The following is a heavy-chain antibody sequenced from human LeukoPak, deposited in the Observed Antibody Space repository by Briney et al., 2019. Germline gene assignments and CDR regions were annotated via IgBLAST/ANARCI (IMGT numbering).Heavy chain of an antibody. V-gene: IGHV3-53*04. D-gene: IGHD5-12*01. J-gene: IGHJ3*02. CDR3: ARAPRGSSAFDI. CDR1: GFTVSSNY. Sequence: PGGSLRLSCAASGFTVSSNYMGWVRQAPGKGLEWVSVIYSGGSTYYAASVNGRFTISRHNSKNTLYLQMNSLRAEDTAVYYCARAPRGSSAFDIWGQGTMVTVSS. CDR2: IYSGGST.